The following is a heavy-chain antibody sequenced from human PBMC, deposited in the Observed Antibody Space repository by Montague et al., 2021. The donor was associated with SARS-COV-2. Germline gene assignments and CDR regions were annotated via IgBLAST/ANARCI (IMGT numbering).Heavy chain of an antibody. CDR1: GFSLSTSGMC. Sequence: PPLVKPTQTLTLTCTFSGFSLSTSGMCVSWIRQPPGKALEWLARIDWDDDKYYSTSLKTRLTISKDTSKNQVVLTMTNVDPVDTATYYCARTPYYYDSSGYYYGAFDIWGQGTMVTVSS. J-gene: IGHJ3*02. CDR3: ARTPYYYDSSGYYYGAFDI. D-gene: IGHD3-22*01. CDR2: IDWDDDK. V-gene: IGHV2-70*11.